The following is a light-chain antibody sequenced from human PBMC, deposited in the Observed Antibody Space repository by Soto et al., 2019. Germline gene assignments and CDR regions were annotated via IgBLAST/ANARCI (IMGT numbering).Light chain of an antibody. CDR2: RAS. V-gene: IGKV1-5*03. CDR1: QSIIRW. CDR3: QQYATFPRT. Sequence: TQLTQSPSTLSASLGDRINITCLASQSIIRWLVWYQQKPGKAPKLLMYRASTIESGVPARFSGSGSGTEFTLTISSLQPDDFATYHCQQYATFPRTFGQGTKVDI. J-gene: IGKJ1*01.